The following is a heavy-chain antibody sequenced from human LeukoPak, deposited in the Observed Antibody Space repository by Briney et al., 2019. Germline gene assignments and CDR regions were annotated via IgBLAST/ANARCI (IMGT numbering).Heavy chain of an antibody. D-gene: IGHD2-21*02. Sequence: GGSLRLSCAASGFTFSSYAMSWVRQAPGKGLEWVSAISGSGGSTYYADSVKGRFTISRDNSKNTLYLQMNSLRIEDTAVYYCAKGMGIVVVTAPDYWGQGTLVTVSS. CDR3: AKGMGIVVVTAPDY. V-gene: IGHV3-23*01. CDR1: GFTFSSYA. J-gene: IGHJ4*02. CDR2: ISGSGGST.